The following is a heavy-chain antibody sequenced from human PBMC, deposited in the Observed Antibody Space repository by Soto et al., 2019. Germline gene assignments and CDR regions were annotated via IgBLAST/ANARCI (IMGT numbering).Heavy chain of an antibody. V-gene: IGHV3-21*01. D-gene: IGHD3-3*01. CDR2: ISSSSSYI. J-gene: IGHJ6*02. CDR3: ARDLRLGRDFWSDFYYYGMDV. CDR1: GFTFSSYS. Sequence: VGSLRLSCAASGFTFSSYSMNWVRQAPGKGLEWVSSISSSSSYIYYADSVKGRFTISRDNAKNSLYLQMNSLRAEDTAVYYCARDLRLGRDFWSDFYYYGMDVWGQGTTVTVSS.